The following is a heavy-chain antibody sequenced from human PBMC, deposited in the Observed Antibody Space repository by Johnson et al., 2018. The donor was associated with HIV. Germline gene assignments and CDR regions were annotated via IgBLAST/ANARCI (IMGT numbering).Heavy chain of an antibody. J-gene: IGHJ3*02. CDR2: ISFDGSKE. CDR1: GFTFSSYG. Sequence: QMQLVESGGGVVQPGRSLRLSCAASGFTFSSYGMHWVRQAPGKGLECVAVISFDGSKEYYADSVKGRFTISRDNSKNTLYLQMNSLRADDTAIYYCARLGAITATGVGALDIWGRGTMVTVSS. CDR3: ARLGAITATGVGALDI. D-gene: IGHD7-27*01. V-gene: IGHV3-30*19.